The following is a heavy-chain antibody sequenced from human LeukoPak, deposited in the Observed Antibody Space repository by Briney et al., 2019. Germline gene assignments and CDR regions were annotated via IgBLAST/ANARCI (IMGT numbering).Heavy chain of an antibody. CDR1: GGSISSYH. D-gene: IGHD3-10*01. J-gene: IGHJ4*02. CDR3: ARHTHYYGSESYYYFHY. CDR2: IYYSGST. Sequence: SETLSLTCTVSGGSISSYHWSWIRQPPGKGLEWIGYIYYSGSTNYNPSLKSRVTISVDTSKNQLSLKLSSVTAADTAVYYCARHTHYYGSESYYYFHYWGQGTLVTVSS. V-gene: IGHV4-59*08.